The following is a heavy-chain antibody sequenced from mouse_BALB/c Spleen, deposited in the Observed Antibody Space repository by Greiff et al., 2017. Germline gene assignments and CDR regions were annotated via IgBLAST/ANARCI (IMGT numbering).Heavy chain of an antibody. CDR3: ARDCVRAMDY. Sequence: VKLVESGPGLVQPSQSLSITCTASGFSFTSYGVHWVRQSPGKGLEWLGVIWSGGSSDYNAASISRLSISKDNSKSHVFFKMNSLQADDTAIYYCARDCVRAMDYWGQGTSVTVSS. V-gene: IGHV2-4-1*01. CDR2: IWSGGSS. CDR1: GFSFTSYG. J-gene: IGHJ4*01.